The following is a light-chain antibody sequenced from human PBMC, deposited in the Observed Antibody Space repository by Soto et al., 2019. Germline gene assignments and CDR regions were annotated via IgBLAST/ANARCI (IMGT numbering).Light chain of an antibody. V-gene: IGLV1-51*01. J-gene: IGLJ1*01. CDR2: DNH. Sequence: QTVVTQPPSVSAAPGQRVTISCSGSSSNIGSNYVSWYQHLPGTAPKLLMYDNHKRPSGIPDRFSGSKSGTSATLGITGLQTGDEADYYCGTWDSSLSAYVFGTGTKLTVL. CDR1: SSNIGSNY. CDR3: GTWDSSLSAYV.